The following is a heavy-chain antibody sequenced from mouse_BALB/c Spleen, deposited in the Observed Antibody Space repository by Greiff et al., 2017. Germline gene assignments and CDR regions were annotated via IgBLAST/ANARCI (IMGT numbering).Heavy chain of an antibody. D-gene: IGHD2-4*01. Sequence: QVQLQQSGAELVRPGTSVKVSCKASGYAFTNYLIEWVKQRPGQGLEWIGVINPGSGGTNYNEKFKGKATLTADKSSSTAYMQLSSLTSDDSAVYFCARSTMITNYFDYWGQGTTLTVSA. CDR2: INPGSGGT. CDR1: GYAFTNYL. CDR3: ARSTMITNYFDY. V-gene: IGHV1-54*01. J-gene: IGHJ2*01.